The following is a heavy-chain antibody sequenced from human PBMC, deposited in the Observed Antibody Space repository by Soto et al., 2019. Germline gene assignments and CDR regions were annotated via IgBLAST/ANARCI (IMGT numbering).Heavy chain of an antibody. D-gene: IGHD7-27*01. V-gene: IGHV1-18*04. CDR2: ISAYNGST. CDR1: GYTFTSYG. CDR3: ASSLKLGSPVRYYGMDA. Sequence: GASVKVSCKASGYTFTSYGISWVRQAPGQGLEWMGWISAYNGSTNYAQKLQGRVTMTTDTSTSTAYMELRSLSSDDAAVYYCASSLKLGSPVRYYGMDAWSKGTPVTVST. J-gene: IGHJ6*04.